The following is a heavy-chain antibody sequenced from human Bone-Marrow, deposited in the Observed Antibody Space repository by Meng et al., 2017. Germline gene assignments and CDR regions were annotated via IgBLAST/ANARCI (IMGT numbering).Heavy chain of an antibody. Sequence: QVRRVESVGRVARPARALRLSCAASGVTFSSDAMHWVRQAPGKGLEWVAVISYDGSNKYYADSVKGRFTISRDNSKNTLYLQMNSLRAEDTAVYYCARDSWFDPWGQGTLVTVSS. J-gene: IGHJ5*02. CDR3: ARDSWFDP. CDR2: ISYDGSNK. V-gene: IGHV3-30*04. CDR1: GVTFSSDA.